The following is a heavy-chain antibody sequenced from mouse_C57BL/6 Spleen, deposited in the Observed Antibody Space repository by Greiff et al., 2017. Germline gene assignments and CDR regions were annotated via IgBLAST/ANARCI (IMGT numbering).Heavy chain of an antibody. CDR3: ARGVYYAMDY. J-gene: IGHJ4*01. CDR2: IWSGGST. V-gene: IGHV2-2*01. CDR1: GFSLTSYG. Sequence: VKLVESGPGLVQPSQSLSITCTVSGFSLTSYGVHWVRQSPGKGLEWLGVIWSGGSTDYNAAFISRLSISKDNSKSQVFFKMNSLQADDTAIYYCARGVYYAMDYWGQGTSVTVSS.